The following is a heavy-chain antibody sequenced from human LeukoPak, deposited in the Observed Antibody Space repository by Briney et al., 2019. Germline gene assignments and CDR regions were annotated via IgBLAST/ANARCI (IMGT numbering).Heavy chain of an antibody. D-gene: IGHD1-1*01. Sequence: SETLSLTCAVSGGSISSNNWWNWVRQPPGKGLEWIGEIFHSGTTNYKSSLKSRVTMSVDKSKNQFSLEVTSVTAADTAVYYCARGELVFDYWGQGTLVTVSS. CDR1: GGSISSNNW. J-gene: IGHJ4*02. V-gene: IGHV4-4*02. CDR2: IFHSGTT. CDR3: ARGELVFDY.